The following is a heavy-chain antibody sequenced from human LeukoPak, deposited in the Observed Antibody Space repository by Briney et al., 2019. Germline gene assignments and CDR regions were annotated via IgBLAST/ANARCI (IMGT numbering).Heavy chain of an antibody. V-gene: IGHV3-64*01. Sequence: PGGSLRLSCAASGFTFSSYGMHWVRQAPGKGLEYVAAVSSNGGRTYYANSVKGRFSISRDNSRNTLYLQMGNLRSEDTAVYYCARDLRSGAYYYFYMDVWGNGTTVIVSS. CDR1: GFTFSSYG. J-gene: IGHJ6*03. D-gene: IGHD3-3*01. CDR2: VSSNGGRT. CDR3: ARDLRSGAYYYFYMDV.